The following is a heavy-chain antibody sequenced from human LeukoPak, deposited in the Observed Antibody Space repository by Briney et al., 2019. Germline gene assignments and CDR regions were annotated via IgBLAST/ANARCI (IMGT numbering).Heavy chain of an antibody. Sequence: SETLSLTCTVSGVSISSSNSYWGWIRQPPGKGLEWIGSIYYSGNTYYNASLKSQVSISIDTSKNQFSLSLTSVTAADTAVYYCAREQWLAFLPLFDYWGQGTLVTVSS. CDR3: AREQWLAFLPLFDY. V-gene: IGHV4-39*01. J-gene: IGHJ4*02. D-gene: IGHD6-19*01. CDR1: GVSISSSNSY. CDR2: IYYSGNT.